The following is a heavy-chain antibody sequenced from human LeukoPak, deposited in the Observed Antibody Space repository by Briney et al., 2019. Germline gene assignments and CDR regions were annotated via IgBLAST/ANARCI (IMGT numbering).Heavy chain of an antibody. V-gene: IGHV4-4*09. CDR1: GGSISSYY. CDR3: ARPDHSSGWLDAFDI. J-gene: IGHJ3*02. D-gene: IGHD6-19*01. CDR2: IYTSGCT. Sequence: SETLSLTCTVSGGSISSYYWSWIRQPPGKGLEWIGYIYTSGCTNYNPSLKSRVTISVDTSKNQFSLKLSSVTAADTAVYYCARPDHSSGWLDAFDIWGQGTMVTVSS.